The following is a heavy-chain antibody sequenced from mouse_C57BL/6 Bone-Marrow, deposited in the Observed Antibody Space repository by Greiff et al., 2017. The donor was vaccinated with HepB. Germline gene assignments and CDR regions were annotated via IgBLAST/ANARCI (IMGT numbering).Heavy chain of an antibody. CDR3: ARRRYDYDGYYAMDY. CDR1: GFTFSDYG. V-gene: IGHV5-15*04. Sequence: DVMLVESGGGLVQPGGSLKLSCAASGFTFSDYGMAWVRQAPRKGPEWVAFISNLAYSIYYADTVTGRFTISRENAKNTLYLEMSSLRSEDTAMYYCARRRYDYDGYYAMDYWGQGTSVTVSS. CDR2: ISNLAYSI. J-gene: IGHJ4*01. D-gene: IGHD2-4*01.